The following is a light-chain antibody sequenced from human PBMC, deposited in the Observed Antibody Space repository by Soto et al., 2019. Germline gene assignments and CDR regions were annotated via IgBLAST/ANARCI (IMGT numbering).Light chain of an antibody. J-gene: IGKJ4*01. Sequence: EIVLTQSPATLSLSPGERATLSCRASQTVRSLLAWYQQKPGQAPRLLIYDASNRATDIPARFSGSGSGTDFTLTISSLEPEDFAVYYCQQRSSWPLTFGGGTKVEI. V-gene: IGKV3-11*01. CDR1: QTVRSL. CDR3: QQRSSWPLT. CDR2: DAS.